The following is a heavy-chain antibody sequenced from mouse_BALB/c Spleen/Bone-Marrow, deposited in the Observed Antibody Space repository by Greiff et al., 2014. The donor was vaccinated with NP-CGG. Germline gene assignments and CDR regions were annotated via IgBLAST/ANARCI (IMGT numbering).Heavy chain of an antibody. CDR2: IWSGGRT. J-gene: IGHJ2*01. CDR1: GFSLTTYG. Sequence: VKLMESGPGLVQPSQSLSITCTVSGFSLTTYGVHWVRQSPGKGLEWLGVIWSGGRTDYNAAFITRLGISKDNSKSQVFFKMNSLQANDTAIYYCARNHRGYYFDYWGQGTTLTVSS. V-gene: IGHV2-2*02. D-gene: IGHD3-1*01. CDR3: ARNHRGYYFDY.